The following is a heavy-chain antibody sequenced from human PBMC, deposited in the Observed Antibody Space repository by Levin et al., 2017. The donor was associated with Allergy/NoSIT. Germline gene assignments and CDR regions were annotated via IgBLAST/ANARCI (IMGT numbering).Heavy chain of an antibody. J-gene: IGHJ6*02. CDR2: IWYDGSNK. V-gene: IGHV3-33*01. CDR1: GFTFSSYG. CDR3: ARFYSSSWYHYYYYGMDV. D-gene: IGHD6-13*01. Sequence: GGSLRLSCAASGFTFSSYGMHWVRQAPGKGLEWVAVIWYDGSNKYYADSVKGRFTISRDNSKNTLYLQMNSLRAEDTAVYYCARFYSSSWYHYYYYGMDVWGQGTTVTVSS.